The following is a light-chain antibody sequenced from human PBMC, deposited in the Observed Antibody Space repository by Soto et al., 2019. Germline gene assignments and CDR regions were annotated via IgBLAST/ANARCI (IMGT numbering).Light chain of an antibody. J-gene: IGKJ1*01. CDR1: QNINPW. Sequence: DIQLTQSPATLSASVGDSVTIXXRASQNINPWLSWQPQTPGTAPKLLDEAASTIHSRVPLRGSGTGSGTELTLTSMSFQHVAVASYQQHNYCTQTTFGQGTKVDIK. CDR3: HNYCTQTT. V-gene: IGKV1-5*03. CDR2: AAS.